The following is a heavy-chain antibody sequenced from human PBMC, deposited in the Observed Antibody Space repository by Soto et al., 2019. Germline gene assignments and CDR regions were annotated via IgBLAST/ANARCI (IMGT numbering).Heavy chain of an antibody. Sequence: QVQLVQSGAEVKKPGSSVKVSCKASGGTFSSYAISWVRQAPGQGLEWMGGIIPIFGTANYAQKFQGRVTITADESTSIADVESSSPRSKDTAVYCCESKFAVPAAVGGPDYNYGMDFWGQGTTVTVSS. V-gene: IGHV1-69*01. CDR2: IIPIFGTA. D-gene: IGHD2-2*01. J-gene: IGHJ6*02. CDR3: ESKFAVPAAVGGPDYNYGMDF. CDR1: GGTFSSYA.